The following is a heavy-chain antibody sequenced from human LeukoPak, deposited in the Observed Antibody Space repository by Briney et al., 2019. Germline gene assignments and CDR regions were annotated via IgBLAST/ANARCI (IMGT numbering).Heavy chain of an antibody. D-gene: IGHD5-12*01. V-gene: IGHV3-11*01. Sequence: GGSLRLSCAASGFTFSDYYMSWIRQAPGKGLEWVSYISSSGSTIYYADSVKGRFTISRDNAKNSLYLQMNSLRAEDTAVYYCARDISVYSGYETFDYWGQGTLVTVSS. CDR1: GFTFSDYY. CDR3: ARDISVYSGYETFDY. CDR2: ISSSGSTI. J-gene: IGHJ4*02.